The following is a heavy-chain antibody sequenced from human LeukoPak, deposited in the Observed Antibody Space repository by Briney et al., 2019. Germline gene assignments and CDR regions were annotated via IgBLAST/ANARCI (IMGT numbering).Heavy chain of an antibody. J-gene: IGHJ4*02. D-gene: IGHD5-18*01. V-gene: IGHV4-59*01. Sequence: SETLSLTCAVSGDSINSYYWSWIRQPPGKGLEWIGHIYKSGSTNYNPSLKSRITISVDTSKNQFSLKLTSVTAADTAVYYCARGGGETYSYGYYFDYWGQGTLVTVSS. CDR1: GDSINSYY. CDR3: ARGGGETYSYGYYFDY. CDR2: IYKSGST.